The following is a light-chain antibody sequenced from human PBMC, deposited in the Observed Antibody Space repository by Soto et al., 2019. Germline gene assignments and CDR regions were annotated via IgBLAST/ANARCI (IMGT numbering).Light chain of an antibody. CDR3: AAWDDSLNGPE. Sequence: QSVLTQPPSASGTPGQCVTISCSGSSSNIGSHTVNWYQQLPGTAPKLLMYDNNQRPSGVPDRFYGSKSGTSASLAISGLQSEDEADYYCAAWDDSLNGPEFGGGTKLTVL. J-gene: IGLJ3*02. V-gene: IGLV1-44*01. CDR1: SSNIGSHT. CDR2: DNN.